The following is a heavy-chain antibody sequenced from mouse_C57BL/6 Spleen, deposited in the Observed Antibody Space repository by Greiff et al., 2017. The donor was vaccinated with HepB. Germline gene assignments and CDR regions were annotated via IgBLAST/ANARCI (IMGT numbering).Heavy chain of an antibody. CDR3: ARSTTMVTARDYFDY. J-gene: IGHJ2*01. V-gene: IGHV1-52*01. D-gene: IGHD2-2*01. CDR1: GYTFTSYW. CDR2: IDTSDSET. Sequence: QVQLQQPGAELVRPGSSVKLSCKASGYTFTSYWMHWVKQRPIQGLEWIGNIDTSDSETHYNQKFKDKATLTVDKSSSTAYMQLSSLTSEDSAVYYCARSTTMVTARDYFDYWGQGTTLTVSS.